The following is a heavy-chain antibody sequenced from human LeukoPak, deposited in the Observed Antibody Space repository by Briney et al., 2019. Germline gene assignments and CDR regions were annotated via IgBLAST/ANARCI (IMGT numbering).Heavy chain of an antibody. Sequence: SGGSLRLSCAASGFTFSSHAMSWVRQAPGKGLEWIGRIYYSGSTYYNPSLKSRVTISVDTSKNQFSLKLSSVTAADTAVYYCARRRGSYGFDYWGQGTLVTVSS. CDR1: GFTFSSHA. CDR2: IYYSGST. CDR3: ARRRGSYGFDY. V-gene: IGHV4-39*01. D-gene: IGHD1-26*01. J-gene: IGHJ4*02.